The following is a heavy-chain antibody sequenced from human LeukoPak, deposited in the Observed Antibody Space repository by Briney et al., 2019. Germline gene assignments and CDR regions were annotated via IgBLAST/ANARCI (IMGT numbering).Heavy chain of an antibody. CDR3: AIYGGNSRAFDI. CDR2: ISGSSTTT. CDR1: GFTFSSYA. D-gene: IGHD4-23*01. V-gene: IGHV3-23*01. Sequence: GGSLRLSCAASGFTFSSYAMAWARQAPGKGLEWVSTISGSSTTTYYADSVKGRFTISRDNSENALSLQMNSLRVEDTAVYYCAIYGGNSRAFDIWGQGTMVTVSS. J-gene: IGHJ3*02.